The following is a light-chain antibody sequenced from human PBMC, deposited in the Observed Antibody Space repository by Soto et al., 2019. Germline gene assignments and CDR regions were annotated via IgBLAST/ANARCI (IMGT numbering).Light chain of an antibody. V-gene: IGKV2-28*01. CDR2: LGS. J-gene: IGKJ1*01. Sequence: DIVMTQSPVSLSVTPGEPASISCRCSQSLLHRNGYNYLDWYLQKPGQSPQLLIYLGSYRASGVPDRFSGSGSGTDFTLKISRVEAEDVGFYYCMHTLQPPWTVGQGPKVEIK. CDR1: QSLLHRNGYNY. CDR3: MHTLQPPWT.